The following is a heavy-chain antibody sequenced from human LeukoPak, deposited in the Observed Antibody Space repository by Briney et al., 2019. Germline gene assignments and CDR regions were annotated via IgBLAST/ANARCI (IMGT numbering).Heavy chain of an antibody. CDR3: ARDRYQLLQDH. J-gene: IGHJ4*02. D-gene: IGHD2-2*01. CDR1: GGSISSSSYY. CDR2: IYYSGST. V-gene: IGHV4-39*07. Sequence: MSSETLSLTCTVSGGSISSSSYYWGWIRQPPGKGLEWIGSIYYSGSTYYNPSLKSRVTISVDTSKNQFSLKLSSVTAADTAVYYCARDRYQLLQDHWGQGTLVTVSS.